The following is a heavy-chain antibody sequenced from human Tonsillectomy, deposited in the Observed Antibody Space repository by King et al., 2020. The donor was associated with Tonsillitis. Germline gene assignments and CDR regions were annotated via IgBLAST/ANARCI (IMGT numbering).Heavy chain of an antibody. Sequence: QLQESGPGLVKPSETLSLTCTVSGGSISSYYWSWIRQPPGKGLEWIGYIYYSGSTNYNPSLKSRVTISVDTSKNQFSLKLSSVTAADTAVYYCARDAVPAANPSGSRRYGMDVWGQGTTVTVSS. V-gene: IGHV4-59*01. CDR3: ARDAVPAANPSGSRRYGMDV. D-gene: IGHD2-2*01. J-gene: IGHJ6*02. CDR1: GGSISSYY. CDR2: IYYSGST.